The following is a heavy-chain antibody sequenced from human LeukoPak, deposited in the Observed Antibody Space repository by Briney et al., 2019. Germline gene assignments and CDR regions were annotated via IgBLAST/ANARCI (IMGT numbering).Heavy chain of an antibody. CDR1: GGTFSSYA. CDR3: ARAPGSSSWFDP. V-gene: IGHV1-69*01. CDR2: IIPIFGTA. J-gene: IGHJ5*02. D-gene: IGHD6-13*01. Sequence: ASVKVSCKASGGTFSSYAISWVRQAPGQGLEWMGGIIPIFGTANYAQKFQGRVTITADESTSTAYMELSSLRSEDTAVHYCARAPGSSSWFDPWGQGTLVTVSS.